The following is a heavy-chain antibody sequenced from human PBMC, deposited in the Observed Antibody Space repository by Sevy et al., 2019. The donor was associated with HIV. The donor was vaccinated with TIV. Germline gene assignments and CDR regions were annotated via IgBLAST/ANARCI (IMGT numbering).Heavy chain of an antibody. V-gene: IGHV3-23*01. CDR3: AREGCTRPHDY. CDR1: GFAFYDYS. Sequence: GWSLRLSCAASGFAFYDYSMSWIRQAPGKGLEWVATLSFGCGKINYADSVKGRFTISRDNSKNSFYLQMDNLRVEDTALYYCAREGCTRPHDYWGQRTRVTVSS. D-gene: IGHD2-8*01. CDR2: LSFGCGKI. J-gene: IGHJ4*02.